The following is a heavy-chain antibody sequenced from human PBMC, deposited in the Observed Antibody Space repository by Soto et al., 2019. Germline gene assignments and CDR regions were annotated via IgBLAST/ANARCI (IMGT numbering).Heavy chain of an antibody. CDR2: INHSGST. V-gene: IGHV4-34*01. Sequence: SETLSLTCAVYGGSFSGYYWSWIRQPPGKGLEWIGEINHSGSTNYNPSLKSRVTISVDTSKNQFSLKLSSVTAADTAVYYCARGRNGSGSYAYDYWGQGTLVTVSS. J-gene: IGHJ4*02. D-gene: IGHD3-10*01. CDR1: GGSFSGYY. CDR3: ARGRNGSGSYAYDY.